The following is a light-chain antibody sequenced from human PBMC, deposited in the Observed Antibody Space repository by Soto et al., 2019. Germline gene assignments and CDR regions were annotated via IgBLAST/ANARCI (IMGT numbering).Light chain of an antibody. CDR2: GTI. J-gene: IGLJ2*01. Sequence: QSVLTQPPSVSGAPGQRATISCTGNSSNIGAGFDVHWYQQLPGSAPKLLIFGTINRPSGVPDRFSGSKSGTSASLAITGLQAEDEADYYCQSYDSSLSGRVVFGGGTKVTVL. V-gene: IGLV1-40*01. CDR1: SSNIGAGFD. CDR3: QSYDSSLSGRVV.